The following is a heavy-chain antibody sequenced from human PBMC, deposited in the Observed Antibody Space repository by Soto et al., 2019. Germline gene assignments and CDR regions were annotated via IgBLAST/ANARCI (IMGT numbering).Heavy chain of an antibody. V-gene: IGHV3-30*18. CDR3: AKVYRQWLSNSVFDY. J-gene: IGHJ4*02. CDR1: GFTFSSYG. Sequence: GGSLRLSCAASGFTFSSYGMHWVRQAPGKGLEWVAVISYDGSNKYYADSVKGRFTISRDNSKNTLYLQMNSLRAEDTAVYYCAKVYRQWLSNSVFDYWGQGTLVTVSS. D-gene: IGHD6-19*01. CDR2: ISYDGSNK.